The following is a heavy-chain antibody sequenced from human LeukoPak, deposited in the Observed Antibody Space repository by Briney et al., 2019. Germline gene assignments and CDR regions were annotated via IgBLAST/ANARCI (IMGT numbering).Heavy chain of an antibody. CDR1: GFTFSSYW. CDR3: ARDLGYCSITSCLYGGVFDY. CDR2: IKQDGSEK. J-gene: IGHJ4*02. V-gene: IGHV3-7*03. D-gene: IGHD2-2*01. Sequence: GGSLRLSCAASGFTFSSYWMSWVRQAPGKGLEWVANIKQDGSEKYYVDSVKGRFTISRDNAKNSLYPQMNSLRAEDTAVYYRARDLGYCSITSCLYGGVFDYWGQGTLVTVSS.